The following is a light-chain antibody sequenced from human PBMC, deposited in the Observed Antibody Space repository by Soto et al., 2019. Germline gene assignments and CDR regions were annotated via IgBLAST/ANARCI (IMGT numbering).Light chain of an antibody. CDR3: QQYGSSTWT. J-gene: IGKJ1*01. CDR1: QSVSSSY. V-gene: IGKV3-20*01. CDR2: AAS. Sequence: EIVLTQSPGTLSLSPGERATLSCRASQSVSSSYLVWHQQKPGQAPRLIIYAASRRETGVPERFSGSGAGTEFTLPISRLEPEDFEVYYCQQYGSSTWTFGQGTKVDIK.